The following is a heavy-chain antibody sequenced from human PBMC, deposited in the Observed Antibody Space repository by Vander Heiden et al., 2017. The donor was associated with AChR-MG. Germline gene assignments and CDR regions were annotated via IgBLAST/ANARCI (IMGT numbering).Heavy chain of an antibody. Sequence: QVQLQESGPGLVKPSETLSLTCTVSGGSISSYYWSWIRQPPGKGLEWIGYIYYSGSTNYNPSLKSRVTISVDTSKNQFSLKLSSVTAADTAVYYCARSVAGIDSEYYFDYWGQGTLVTVSS. CDR1: GGSISSYY. D-gene: IGHD6-19*01. CDR3: ARSVAGIDSEYYFDY. J-gene: IGHJ4*02. CDR2: IYYSGST. V-gene: IGHV4-59*01.